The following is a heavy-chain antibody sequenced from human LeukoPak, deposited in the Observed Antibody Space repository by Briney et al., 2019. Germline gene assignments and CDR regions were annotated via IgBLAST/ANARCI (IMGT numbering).Heavy chain of an antibody. Sequence: SVKVSCKASGGTFSSYAISWVRQAPGQGLEWMGGIIPIFGTANYAQKFQGRVTITADGSTSTAYMELSSLRSEDTAVYYCARVDCSSTSCLNWFDPWGQGTLVTVSS. CDR1: GGTFSSYA. J-gene: IGHJ5*02. V-gene: IGHV1-69*13. CDR3: ARVDCSSTSCLNWFDP. D-gene: IGHD2-2*01. CDR2: IIPIFGTA.